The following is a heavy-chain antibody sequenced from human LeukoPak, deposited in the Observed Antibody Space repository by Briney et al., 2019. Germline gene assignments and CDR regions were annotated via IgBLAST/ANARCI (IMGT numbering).Heavy chain of an antibody. CDR3: AREIHYYGSGSYYNNWFDP. Sequence: ASVKVSCKASGGTFSSYAISWVRQAPGQGLEWMGRIIPILGIANYAQKFQGRVTITADKSTSTAYMELSSLRSEDTAVYYCAREIHYYGSGSYYNNWFDPWGQGTLVTVSS. CDR1: GGTFSSYA. V-gene: IGHV1-69*04. CDR2: IIPILGIA. J-gene: IGHJ5*02. D-gene: IGHD3-10*01.